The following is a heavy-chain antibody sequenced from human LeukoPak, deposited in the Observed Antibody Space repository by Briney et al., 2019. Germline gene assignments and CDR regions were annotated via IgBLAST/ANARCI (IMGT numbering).Heavy chain of an antibody. D-gene: IGHD6-6*01. Sequence: GGSLRLSCAASRFTFSSYAMSWVRQAPGKGLEWVSAISGSGGSTYYADSVKGRFTISRDNSKNTLYLQMNSLRAEDTAVYYCAKDLYSSSSACFDYWGQGTLVTVSS. CDR3: AKDLYSSSSACFDY. CDR2: ISGSGGST. V-gene: IGHV3-23*01. J-gene: IGHJ4*02. CDR1: RFTFSSYA.